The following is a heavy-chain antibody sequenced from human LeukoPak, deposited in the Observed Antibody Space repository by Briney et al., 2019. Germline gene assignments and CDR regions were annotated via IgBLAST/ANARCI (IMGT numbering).Heavy chain of an antibody. Sequence: GGSLRLSCAASGFTFIDYDMHWVRQVIGKGLEWVSAIGIRGDTHYSGSVKGRFTISRENAESSLYLQMNSLRGEDTAVYYCARGGIQVSGIDEFDYWGQGTLVTVSS. J-gene: IGHJ4*02. D-gene: IGHD6-19*01. CDR1: GFTFIDYD. V-gene: IGHV3-13*01. CDR2: IGIRGDT. CDR3: ARGGIQVSGIDEFDY.